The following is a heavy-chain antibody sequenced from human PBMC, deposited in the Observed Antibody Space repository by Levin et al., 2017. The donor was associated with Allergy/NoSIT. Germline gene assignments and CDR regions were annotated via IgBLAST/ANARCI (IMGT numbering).Heavy chain of an antibody. CDR2: INPNSGGT. CDR1: GYTFTGYY. CDR3: ARNPALLWFGEFREGNYYFDY. Sequence: AASVKVSCKASGYTFTGYYMHWVRQAPGQGLEWMGWINPNSGGTNYAQKFQGRVTMTRDTSISTAYMELSRLRSDDTAVYYCARNPALLWFGEFREGNYYFDYWGQGTLVTVSS. D-gene: IGHD3-10*01. J-gene: IGHJ4*02. V-gene: IGHV1-2*02.